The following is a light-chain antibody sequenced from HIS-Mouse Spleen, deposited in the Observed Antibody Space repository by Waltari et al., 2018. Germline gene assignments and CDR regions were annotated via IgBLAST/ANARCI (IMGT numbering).Light chain of an antibody. CDR2: QDS. V-gene: IGLV3-1*01. J-gene: IGLJ1*01. CDR1: NLGDTY. CDR3: QAWDSSTYV. Sequence: SYELTQPPSVSVSPGQTASITCPGDNLGDTYAFWYQQKPGQSPVLVIYQDSKRPSGIPERFSGSNSGNTATLTISGTQAMDEADYYCQAWDSSTYVFGTGTKVTVL.